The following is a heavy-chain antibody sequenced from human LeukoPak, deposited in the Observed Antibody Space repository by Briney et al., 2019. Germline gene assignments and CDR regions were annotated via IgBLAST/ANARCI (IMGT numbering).Heavy chain of an antibody. V-gene: IGHV3-64*01. Sequence: GGSLRLSCAASGFTFSSYAMHWVRQAPGKGLEYVSAISSNGGSTYYANSVKGRFTISRDNSKNTLYLQMGSLRAEDMAVYYCARVGGSWSGTYYFDYWGQGTLVTVSS. CDR1: GFTFSSYA. D-gene: IGHD6-13*01. CDR3: ARVGGSWSGTYYFDY. J-gene: IGHJ4*02. CDR2: ISSNGGST.